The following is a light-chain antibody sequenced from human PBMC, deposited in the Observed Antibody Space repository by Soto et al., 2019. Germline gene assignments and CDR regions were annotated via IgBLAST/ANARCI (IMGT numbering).Light chain of an antibody. CDR1: SSNIGPNA. V-gene: IGLV1-44*01. CDR2: NNN. CDR3: AAWDDSLNGLV. Sequence: QSVLTQPPSASGTPGQKVTISCSGSSSNIGPNAVNWYQQLPGTAPKLLLYNNNLRPSGVSDRFSGSKSGTSASLAISGLQSDDEADYHCAAWDDSLNGLVFGTGTKVTVL. J-gene: IGLJ1*01.